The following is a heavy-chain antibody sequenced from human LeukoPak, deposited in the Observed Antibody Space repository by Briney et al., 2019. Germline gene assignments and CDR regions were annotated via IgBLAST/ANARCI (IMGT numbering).Heavy chain of an antibody. CDR2: ISYDGSNK. J-gene: IGHJ4*02. CDR3: AKDPQWLVGGIDY. V-gene: IGHV3-30*18. CDR1: GFTFSSYG. Sequence: GGSLRLSCAASGFTFSSYGMHWVRQAPGNGLEWVAVISYDGSNKYYADSVKGRFTISRDNSKNTLYLQMNSLRAEDTAVYYCAKDPQWLVGGIDYWGQGTLVTVSS. D-gene: IGHD6-19*01.